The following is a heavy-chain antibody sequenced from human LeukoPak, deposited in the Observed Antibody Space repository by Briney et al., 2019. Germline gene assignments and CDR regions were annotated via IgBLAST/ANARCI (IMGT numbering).Heavy chain of an antibody. V-gene: IGHV4-39*07. J-gene: IGHJ5*02. CDR2: MYYSGRT. Sequence: PSETLSLTCTVSGGSISSSSYYWGWIRQPPGKGLEWIGSMYYSGRTYYNPSLKSRVIILVDTSKNQFSLKLSSVTAADTAVYYCARGSSGWDWFDPWGQGTLVTVSS. CDR3: ARGSSGWDWFDP. D-gene: IGHD6-19*01. CDR1: GGSISSSSYY.